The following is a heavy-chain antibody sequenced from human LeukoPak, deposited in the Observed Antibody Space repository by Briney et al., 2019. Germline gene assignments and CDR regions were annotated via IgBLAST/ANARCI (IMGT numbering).Heavy chain of an antibody. CDR1: GFTFSRFV. Sequence: GGSLRLSCAASGFTFSRFVMSWVRQAPGKGLEWVSGITGGGGTTYYADSVKGRFTISRDNSKNTLSLQMSSLRAEDTAVYYCARMGSTVGPLWGQGTLVTVSS. CDR2: ITGGGGTT. V-gene: IGHV3-23*01. D-gene: IGHD4-23*01. CDR3: ARMGSTVGPL. J-gene: IGHJ4*02.